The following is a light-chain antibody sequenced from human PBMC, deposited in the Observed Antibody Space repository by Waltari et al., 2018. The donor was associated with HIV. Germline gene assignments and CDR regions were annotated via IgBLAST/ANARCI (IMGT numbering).Light chain of an antibody. J-gene: IGLJ2*01. CDR3: SSYAGSNNVV. V-gene: IGLV2-8*01. CDR2: EVS. Sequence: QSALTQPPSAFGSPGQSIPLSFTGYSSDVGCYSDVAWYQQHPGKAPKLMIYEVSKRPSGVPDRFSGSKSGNTASLTVSGLQAEDEADYYCSSYAGSNNVVFGGGTKLTVL. CDR1: SSDVGCYSD.